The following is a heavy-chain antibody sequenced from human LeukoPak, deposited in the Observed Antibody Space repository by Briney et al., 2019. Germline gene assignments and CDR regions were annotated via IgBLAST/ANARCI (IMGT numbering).Heavy chain of an antibody. CDR2: INHSGST. Sequence: SETLSLTCAVHGGSFSGYYWSWIRQPPGKRLEWIGEINHSGSTNYNPSLKSRVTISVDTSKNQFSLKLSSVTAADTAVYYCARTAAAAGNLGYYYYYGMDVWGQGTTVTVSS. V-gene: IGHV4-34*01. D-gene: IGHD6-13*01. CDR1: GGSFSGYY. J-gene: IGHJ6*02. CDR3: ARTAAAAGNLGYYYYYGMDV.